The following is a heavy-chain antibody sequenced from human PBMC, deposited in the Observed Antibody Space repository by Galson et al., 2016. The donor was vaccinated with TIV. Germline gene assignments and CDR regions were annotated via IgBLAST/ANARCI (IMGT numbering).Heavy chain of an antibody. Sequence: SVKVSCKASGYTFTGYYMHWVRQAPGQGLEWMGWINPDSGDTNYSQKFQGRVTMTRDTSINTAYMELSNLKSDDTAVDYCARDPSPVTTSPFDIWGQGTMVTVSS. CDR2: INPDSGDT. J-gene: IGHJ3*02. D-gene: IGHD4-17*01. CDR3: ARDPSPVTTSPFDI. CDR1: GYTFTGYY. V-gene: IGHV1-2*02.